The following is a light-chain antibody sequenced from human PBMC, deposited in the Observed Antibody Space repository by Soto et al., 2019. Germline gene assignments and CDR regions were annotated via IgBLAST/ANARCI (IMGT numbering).Light chain of an antibody. Sequence: IVLTQSPATLSLSPGERATLSCRASQSVSSYLAWYQQKPGQAPRLLIYDASNRATGIPARFSGSGSGTDFTLTTSSLEPEDFAVYYCQQRSNWPPTFGQGTKVDIK. CDR3: QQRSNWPPT. V-gene: IGKV3-11*01. CDR1: QSVSSY. J-gene: IGKJ1*01. CDR2: DAS.